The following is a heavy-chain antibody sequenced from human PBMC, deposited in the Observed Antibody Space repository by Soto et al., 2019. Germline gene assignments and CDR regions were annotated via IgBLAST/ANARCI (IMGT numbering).Heavy chain of an antibody. Sequence: QLHLQESGPGLVKPSETLSLTCTVSGDSFSTSRYYWDWIRQPPGKELEWIGTVYSSGIPYYNPSLKSRVTMSVDTSKNQFSLRLTSAIAADTAVYYCARRRGLSAPFDDWGQGTLVTVSS. V-gene: IGHV4-39*01. CDR1: GDSFSTSRYY. J-gene: IGHJ4*02. CDR3: ARRRGLSAPFDD. CDR2: VYSSGIP.